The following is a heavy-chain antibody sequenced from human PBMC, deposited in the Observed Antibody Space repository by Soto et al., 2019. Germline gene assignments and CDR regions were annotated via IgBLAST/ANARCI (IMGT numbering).Heavy chain of an antibody. CDR1: GYTLTVLS. J-gene: IGHJ4*02. D-gene: IGHD1-1*01. Sequence: GASVKVSCKVSGYTLTVLSMHWVRQAPGKGLEWMGGFDPEDGETIYAQKFQGRVTMTEDTSTDTAYMELSSLRSEDTAVYYCATSNWTYGGYFDYWGQGTLVTVSS. CDR2: FDPEDGET. V-gene: IGHV1-24*01. CDR3: ATSNWTYGGYFDY.